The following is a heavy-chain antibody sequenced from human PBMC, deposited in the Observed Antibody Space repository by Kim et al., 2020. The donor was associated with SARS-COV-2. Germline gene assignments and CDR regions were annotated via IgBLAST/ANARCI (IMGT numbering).Heavy chain of an antibody. CDR1: GGSFSGYY. CDR3: ARVQGRGYAQGRWVVATLTALYDAFDI. Sequence: SETLSLTCAVYGGSFSGYYWSWIRQPPGKGLEWIGEINHSGSTNYNPSLKSRVTISVDTSKNQFSLKLSSVTAADTAVYYCARVQGRGYAQGRWVVATLTALYDAFDIWGQGTMVTVSS. V-gene: IGHV4-34*01. J-gene: IGHJ3*02. D-gene: IGHD2-15*01. CDR2: INHSGST.